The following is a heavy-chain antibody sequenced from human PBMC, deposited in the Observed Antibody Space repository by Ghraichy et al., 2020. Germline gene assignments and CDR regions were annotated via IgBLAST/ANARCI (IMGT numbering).Heavy chain of an antibody. Sequence: SQTLSLTCAVYGGSFSGYYWSWIRQPPGKGLEWIGEINHSGSTNYNPSLKSRVTISVDTSKNQFSLKLSSVTAADTAVYYCARLSLSYSNYGGVYGMDVWGQGTTVTVSS. CDR1: GGSFSGYY. CDR2: INHSGST. D-gene: IGHD4-11*01. J-gene: IGHJ6*02. CDR3: ARLSLSYSNYGGVYGMDV. V-gene: IGHV4-34*01.